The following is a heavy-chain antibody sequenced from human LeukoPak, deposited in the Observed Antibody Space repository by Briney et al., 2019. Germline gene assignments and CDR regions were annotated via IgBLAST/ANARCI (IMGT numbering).Heavy chain of an antibody. CDR3: ARVRRDGYNPYYSSFRGGYYYYMDV. Sequence: SETLSLTCAVYGGSFSGYYWSWIRQPPGKGLEWIGEINHIGSTNYNPSLKSRVTISVDTSKNQFSLKLSSVTAADTAVYYCARVRRDGYNPYYSSFRGGYYYYMDVWGKGTTVTVSS. V-gene: IGHV4-34*01. D-gene: IGHD5-24*01. J-gene: IGHJ6*03. CDR2: INHIGST. CDR1: GGSFSGYY.